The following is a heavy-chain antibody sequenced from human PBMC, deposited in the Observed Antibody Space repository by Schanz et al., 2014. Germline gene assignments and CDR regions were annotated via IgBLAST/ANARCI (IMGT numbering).Heavy chain of an antibody. V-gene: IGHV7-4-1*02. CDR2: INTNTGNP. CDR1: GYTFTSYA. J-gene: IGHJ4*02. D-gene: IGHD6-19*01. CDR3: TPETIAMAGTFSI. Sequence: QVQLVQSGGEVKTPGASVKVSCKASGYTFTSYAMNWVRQAPGQGLEWVGWINTNTGNPTYAQGFTGRFVFSLATSVSTAYLQISSLKAEDTAAYYCTPETIAMAGTFSIWGQGTLVTVSS.